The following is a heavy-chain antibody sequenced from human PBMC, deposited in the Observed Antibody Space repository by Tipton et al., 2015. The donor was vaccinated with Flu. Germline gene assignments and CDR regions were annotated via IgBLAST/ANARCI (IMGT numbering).Heavy chain of an antibody. CDR3: AWRDYSNYVSEPKTWFDP. D-gene: IGHD4-11*01. CDR2: VHRTGNP. Sequence: LRLSCSVSGDSIGSDYFWGWIRQPPGQGLEWIGNVHRTGNPYYNPSLKSRVTISVDTSRNLFSLRLTSVTAADTAVYYCAWRDYSNYVSEPKTWFDPWGQGTLVSVSS. V-gene: IGHV4-38-2*01. J-gene: IGHJ5*02. CDR1: GDSIGSDYF.